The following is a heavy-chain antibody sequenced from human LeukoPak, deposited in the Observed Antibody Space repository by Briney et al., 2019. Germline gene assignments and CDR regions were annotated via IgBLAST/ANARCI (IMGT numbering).Heavy chain of an antibody. CDR3: ARRHLSGYASDY. CDR2: ISGYNGNT. J-gene: IGHJ4*02. CDR1: GYTFTNYG. D-gene: IGHD5-12*01. Sequence: ASVKVSCKTSGYTFTNYGVNWVRQAPGQGLEWMGYISGYNGNTKYAQELQGRVTMTTDTSTSTAYIELRSLRSDDTAVYYCARRHLSGYASDYWGQGTLVTVSS. V-gene: IGHV1-18*01.